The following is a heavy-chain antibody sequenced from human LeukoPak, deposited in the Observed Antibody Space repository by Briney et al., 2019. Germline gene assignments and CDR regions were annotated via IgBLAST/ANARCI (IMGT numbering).Heavy chain of an antibody. CDR3: ASSGNYRIYYFDY. V-gene: IGHV3-66*01. D-gene: IGHD1-26*01. Sequence: GGSLRLTCAASGFTVSSNYMSWVRQAPGKGLEWVSLIHSGGSTYYADSVKGRFTISRDNSKNTLYLQMNSLRAEDTAVYYCASSGNYRIYYFDYWGQGTLVTVSS. CDR1: GFTVSSNY. CDR2: IHSGGST. J-gene: IGHJ4*02.